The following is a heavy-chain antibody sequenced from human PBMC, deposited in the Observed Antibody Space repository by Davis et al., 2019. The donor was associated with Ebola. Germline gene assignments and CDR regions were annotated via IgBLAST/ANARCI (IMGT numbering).Heavy chain of an antibody. CDR3: ARAPGQQLYLVYYYYGMDV. D-gene: IGHD6-13*01. Sequence: SETLSLTCTVSGGSISSYYWGWIRQPPGKGLEWIGSIYYSGSTYYNSSLKSRVTISVDTSKNQFSLKLSSVTAADTAVYYCARAPGQQLYLVYYYYGMDVWGQGTTVTVSS. J-gene: IGHJ6*02. CDR2: IYYSGST. CDR1: GGSISSYY. V-gene: IGHV4-39*07.